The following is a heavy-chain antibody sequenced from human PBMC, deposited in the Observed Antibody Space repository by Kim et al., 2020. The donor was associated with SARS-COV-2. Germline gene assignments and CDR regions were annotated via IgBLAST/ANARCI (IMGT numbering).Heavy chain of an antibody. D-gene: IGHD4-17*01. CDR1: GFTFDDYA. Sequence: GGSLRLSCAASGFTFDDYAMHWVRQAPGKGLEWVSLISGDGGSTYYADSVKGRFTISRDNSKNSLYLQMNSLRTEDTALYYCAKGPPPGWVRWPSFYYYYYGMDVWGQGTTVTVSS. CDR2: ISGDGGST. J-gene: IGHJ6*02. CDR3: AKGPPPGWVRWPSFYYYYYGMDV. V-gene: IGHV3-43*02.